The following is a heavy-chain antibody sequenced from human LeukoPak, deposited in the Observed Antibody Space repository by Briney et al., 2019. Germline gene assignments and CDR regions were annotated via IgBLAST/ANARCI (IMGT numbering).Heavy chain of an antibody. CDR3: ARDRVVVPAAYDY. Sequence: ASVTETRKASGYTFTAYYMHWVRQAPGQGLEWMGWINPNSGGTNYAQKFQGRVTMTRDTSISTAYMELSRLRSDDTAVYYCARDRVVVPAAYDYWGQGTLVTVSS. J-gene: IGHJ4*02. V-gene: IGHV1-2*02. CDR2: INPNSGGT. CDR1: GYTFTAYY. D-gene: IGHD2-2*01.